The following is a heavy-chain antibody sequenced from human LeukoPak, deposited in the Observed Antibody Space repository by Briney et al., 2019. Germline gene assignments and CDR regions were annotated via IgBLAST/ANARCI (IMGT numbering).Heavy chain of an antibody. D-gene: IGHD1-26*01. Sequence: SETLSLTCAVYGGSSSDYHWSWIRQPPGKGLEWIGEVNHSGTANYNPSLKSRVTISVDTSKNQFSLKLGSVTAADTAEYYCARHPPNSGSYDGPSGLDYWGQGTLVTVSS. J-gene: IGHJ4*02. CDR1: GGSSSDYH. V-gene: IGHV4-34*01. CDR3: ARHPPNSGSYDGPSGLDY. CDR2: VNHSGTA.